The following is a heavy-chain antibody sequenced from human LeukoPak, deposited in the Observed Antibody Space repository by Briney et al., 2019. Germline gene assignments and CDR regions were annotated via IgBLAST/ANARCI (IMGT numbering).Heavy chain of an antibody. Sequence: SETLSLTCAVYGGSFSGYYWSWIRQPPGKGLEWIGEINHSGSTNYNPSLKSRVTISVDTSKNQFSLKLSSVTAADTAVYYCARDRYYYGSGSPNYYMDVWGKGTTVTVSS. CDR3: ARDRYYYGSGSPNYYMDV. CDR1: GGSFSGYY. D-gene: IGHD3-10*01. V-gene: IGHV4-34*01. J-gene: IGHJ6*03. CDR2: INHSGST.